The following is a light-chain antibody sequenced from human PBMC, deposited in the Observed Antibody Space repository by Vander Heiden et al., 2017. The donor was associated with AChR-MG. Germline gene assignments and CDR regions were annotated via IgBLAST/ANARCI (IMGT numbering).Light chain of an antibody. CDR3: QHYYETPPS. V-gene: IGKV4-1*01. CDR1: HSVLSSSNNKNC. CDR2: WAS. Sequence: DVVMTQSPDSLAVSLGDMATLPCKSSHSVLSSSNNKNCLAWYQQKPGQPPKMLIYWASTRASGVPDRFSGSGSGTDFTLTISSLQSEDVAVYYCQHYYETPPSFGGGTKVQI. J-gene: IGKJ4*01.